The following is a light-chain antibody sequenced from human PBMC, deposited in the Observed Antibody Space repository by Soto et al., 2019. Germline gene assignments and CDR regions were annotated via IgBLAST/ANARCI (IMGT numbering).Light chain of an antibody. J-gene: IGKJ5*01. CDR2: DAS. CDR3: QQRTNWPPSIT. V-gene: IGKV3-11*01. Sequence: EIVLTQSPATLSLFPGDTATLSCRASQSVSRNLAWYQQKPGQAPRLLIYDASTRATGVPARFSGSGSGTDFTLTISSPEPEDFAVYYCQQRTNWPPSITFGQGTRLEIK. CDR1: QSVSRN.